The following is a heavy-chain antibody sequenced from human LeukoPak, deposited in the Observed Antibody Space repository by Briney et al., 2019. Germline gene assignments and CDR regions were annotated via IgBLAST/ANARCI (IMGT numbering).Heavy chain of an antibody. CDR1: GFTFSSYV. D-gene: IGHD3-3*01. CDR3: AKDAEIFGVSLVFDY. Sequence: GGSLRLSCAASGFTFSSYVMSWVRQAPGKGLEWASAISGSGGRADYADSVMGRFTISRDNSKNTLYLQMNSLRADDTAVYYCAKDAEIFGVSLVFDYWGLGTLVTVSS. J-gene: IGHJ4*02. CDR2: ISGSGGRA. V-gene: IGHV3-23*01.